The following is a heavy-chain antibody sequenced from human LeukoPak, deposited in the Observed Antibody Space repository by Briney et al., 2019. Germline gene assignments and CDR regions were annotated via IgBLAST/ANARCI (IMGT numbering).Heavy chain of an antibody. J-gene: IGHJ4*02. Sequence: AAVKISCKASVDNYNSYNFRWVRQAPGQGLEWKGIISPGGGSTTYAQKFQGKFTMTRDTSTTIVYMELRSLRSEDTAVYYCASQWDREPYFDDWGQGTRVTVSP. V-gene: IGHV1-46*02. CDR1: VDNYNSYN. D-gene: IGHD1-26*01. CDR3: ASQWDREPYFDD. CDR2: ISPGGGST.